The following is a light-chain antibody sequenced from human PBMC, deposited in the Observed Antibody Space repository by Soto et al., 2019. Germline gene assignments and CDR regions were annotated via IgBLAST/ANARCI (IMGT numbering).Light chain of an antibody. Sequence: SALXXPASVSGSPGQSITIACSGTSSDIGSYNHVAWYHQFPGKSPKLMIYEDYKRPSGVSNRFSGSKSGNTASLTISGLQAEDEADYYCCSHAGFNTPYVFATGTKVTVL. CDR2: EDY. V-gene: IGLV2-23*01. CDR3: CSHAGFNTPYV. J-gene: IGLJ1*01. CDR1: SSDIGSYNH.